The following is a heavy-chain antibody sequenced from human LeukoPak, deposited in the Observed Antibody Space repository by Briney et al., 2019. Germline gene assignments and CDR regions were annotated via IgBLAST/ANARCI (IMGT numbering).Heavy chain of an antibody. V-gene: IGHV4-59*08. CDR2: IYYSGST. Sequence: PSETLSLTCTVSGGSISSYYWSWIRQPPGKGLEWIGYIYYSGSTYYNPSLKSRVTISVDTSKNQFSLKLSSVTAADTAVYYCARHGRGFGYSSSWHNWFDPWGQGTLVTVSS. CDR3: ARHGRGFGYSSSWHNWFDP. CDR1: GGSISSYY. D-gene: IGHD6-13*01. J-gene: IGHJ5*02.